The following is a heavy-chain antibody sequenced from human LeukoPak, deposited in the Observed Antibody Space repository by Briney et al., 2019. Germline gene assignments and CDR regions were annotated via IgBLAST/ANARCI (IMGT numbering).Heavy chain of an antibody. CDR3: ARANGYYYGSGDKYYFDY. D-gene: IGHD3-10*01. CDR1: GYTFTSYG. CDR2: ISAYNGNT. V-gene: IGHV1-18*01. Sequence: ASVKVSCKASGYTFTSYGISWVRQAPGQGLEWMGWISAYNGNTNYAQKLQGRVTVTTDTSTSTAYMELRSLRSDDTAVYYCARANGYYYGSGDKYYFDYWGQGTLVTVSS. J-gene: IGHJ4*02.